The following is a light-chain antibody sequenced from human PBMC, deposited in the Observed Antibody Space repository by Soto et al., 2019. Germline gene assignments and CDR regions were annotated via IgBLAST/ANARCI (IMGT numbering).Light chain of an antibody. J-gene: IGKJ5*01. CDR1: QTISSW. CDR3: QQYGTSPT. CDR2: KAS. Sequence: DIQMTQSPSTLSGSVGDRVTITCRASQTISSWLAWYQQKPGKAPKLLIYKASTLKSGVPSRFSGSGSGTEFTLTISSLQPDDFAVYYCQQYGTSPTFGQGTRLEI. V-gene: IGKV1-5*03.